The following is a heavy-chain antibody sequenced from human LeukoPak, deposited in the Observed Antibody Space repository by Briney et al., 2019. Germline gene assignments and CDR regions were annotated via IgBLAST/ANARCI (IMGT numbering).Heavy chain of an antibody. D-gene: IGHD2-15*01. V-gene: IGHV3-9*01. Sequence: GGSLRLSFAASGFTFDDYAMHWVRQAPGKGLEWVSGISWNSGSIGYADSVKGRFTISRDNAKNSLYLQMNSLRAEDTALYYCAKDDRPGGVVVAAIDYWGQGTLVTVSS. J-gene: IGHJ4*02. CDR1: GFTFDDYA. CDR3: AKDDRPGGVVVAAIDY. CDR2: ISWNSGSI.